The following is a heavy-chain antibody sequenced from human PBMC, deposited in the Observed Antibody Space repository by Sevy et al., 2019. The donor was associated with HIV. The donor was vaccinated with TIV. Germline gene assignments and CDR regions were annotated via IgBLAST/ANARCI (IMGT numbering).Heavy chain of an antibody. D-gene: IGHD2-15*01. V-gene: IGHV3-30*04. Sequence: VGSLRLSCAASGFSLSDHAVSWVRQTPGKGLEWMAVISYNGRNQYYADSVKGRFTISKDDSKNTLYLQLNSLRAEDTAVYYCARFVGYCSGGRCSIIDFWGQGTLVTVSS. J-gene: IGHJ4*02. CDR3: ARFVGYCSGGRCSIIDF. CDR1: GFSLSDHA. CDR2: ISYNGRNQ.